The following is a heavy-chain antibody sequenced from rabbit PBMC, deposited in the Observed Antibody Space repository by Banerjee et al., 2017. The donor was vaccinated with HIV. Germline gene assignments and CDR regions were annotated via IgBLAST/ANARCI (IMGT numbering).Heavy chain of an antibody. J-gene: IGHJ4*01. CDR2: IYAGNNGSP. CDR1: GSTLSRYY. D-gene: IGHD4-1*01. CDR3: ARDLAGVIGWNFNL. Sequence: QEQLVESGGGLVQPEGSLTLTCTASGSTLSRYYICWVRQAPGKGLEWIGCIYAGNNGSPYYASWAKGRFTISKTSWTTVTLQMTSLTAADTATYFCARDLAGVIGWNFNLWGQGTLVTVS. V-gene: IGHV1S45*01.